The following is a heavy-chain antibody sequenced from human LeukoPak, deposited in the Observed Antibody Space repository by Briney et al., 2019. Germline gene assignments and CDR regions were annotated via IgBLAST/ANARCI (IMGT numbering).Heavy chain of an antibody. Sequence: GGSLRLSCAVSGFIFNDYWMAWVRQAPGKGLEWVANINQDGSGKYYVDSVKGRFSISRDNSKNTLYLQMNSLRAEDTAVYYCARDADVVVVAATPDYWGQGTLVTVSS. V-gene: IGHV3-7*01. D-gene: IGHD2-15*01. CDR1: GFIFNDYW. J-gene: IGHJ4*02. CDR3: ARDADVVVVAATPDY. CDR2: INQDGSGK.